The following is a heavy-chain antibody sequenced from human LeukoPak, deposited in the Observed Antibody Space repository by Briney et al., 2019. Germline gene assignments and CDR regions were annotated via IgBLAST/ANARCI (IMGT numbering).Heavy chain of an antibody. V-gene: IGHV1-2*02. CDR3: ARYIAVAGGVFDY. J-gene: IGHJ4*02. CDR2: INPNSGGT. D-gene: IGHD6-19*01. Sequence: ASVKVSCKASGYTFTGYYMHWVRQAPGQGLEWMGWINPNSGGTNYAQKFQGRATMTRDTSISTAYMELSRLRSDDTAVYYCARYIAVAGGVFDYWGQGTLVTVSS. CDR1: GYTFTGYY.